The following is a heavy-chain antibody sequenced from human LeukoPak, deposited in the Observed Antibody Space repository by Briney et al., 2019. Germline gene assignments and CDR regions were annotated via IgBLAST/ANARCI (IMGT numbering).Heavy chain of an antibody. J-gene: IGHJ4*02. Sequence: ASVKVSCKASGYTFTGYYMHWVRQAPGQGLEWMGWINPNSGGTNYAQKFQGRVTMTRDTSISTAYMELSRLRSDDTAVYYCARVGTWDSSGYYYGFDYWGQGTLVTVSS. CDR3: ARVGTWDSSGYYYGFDY. CDR2: INPNSGGT. V-gene: IGHV1-2*02. D-gene: IGHD3-22*01. CDR1: GYTFTGYY.